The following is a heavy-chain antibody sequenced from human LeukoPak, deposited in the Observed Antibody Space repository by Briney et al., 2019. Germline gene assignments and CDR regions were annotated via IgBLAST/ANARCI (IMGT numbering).Heavy chain of an antibody. V-gene: IGHV4-59*01. J-gene: IGHJ4*02. CDR2: IYYSGST. Sequence: SETLSLTCTVSGGSISSYYWSWIRQPPGKGLEWIGYIYYSGSTNYNPSLKSRVTISVDTSKNQFSLKLSSVIAADTAVYYCARGAPGPLFFDYWGQGTLVTVSS. CDR1: GGSISSYY. D-gene: IGHD1-14*01. CDR3: ARGAPGPLFFDY.